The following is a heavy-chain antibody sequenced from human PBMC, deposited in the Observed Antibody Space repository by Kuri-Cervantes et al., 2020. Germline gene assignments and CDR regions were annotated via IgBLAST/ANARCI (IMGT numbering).Heavy chain of an antibody. D-gene: IGHD3-22*01. V-gene: IGHV3-7*01. Sequence: GESLKISCAASGFTFSSYWMSWVRQAPGKGLEWVANIKQDGSEKYYVDSVKGRFTISRDNSKNTLYLQMNSLRAEDTAVYYCARDEYYYDSSGYSLPYWGQGTLVTVSS. CDR1: GFTFSSYW. CDR3: ARDEYYYDSSGYSLPY. J-gene: IGHJ4*02. CDR2: IKQDGSEK.